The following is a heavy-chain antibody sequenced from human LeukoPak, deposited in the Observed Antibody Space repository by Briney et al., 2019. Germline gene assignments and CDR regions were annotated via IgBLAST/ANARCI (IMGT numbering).Heavy chain of an antibody. Sequence: KPSETLSLTCTVSGGSISSGGYYWSWIRQHPGKGLEWIGYIYYSGSTYYNPSLKSRVTISVDTSKNQFSLKLSSVTAADTAVYYCARDPCGRSSYFDYWGQGTLVTVSS. CDR1: GGSISSGGYY. D-gene: IGHD2-21*01. CDR2: IYYSGST. J-gene: IGHJ4*02. CDR3: ARDPCGRSSYFDY. V-gene: IGHV4-31*03.